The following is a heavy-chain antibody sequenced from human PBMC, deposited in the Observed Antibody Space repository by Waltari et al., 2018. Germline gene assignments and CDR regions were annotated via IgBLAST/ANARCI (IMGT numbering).Heavy chain of an antibody. V-gene: IGHV4-34*01. D-gene: IGHD3-3*01. CDR2: INHSGST. CDR3: ARGLIRRVWSGYYNPLDY. Sequence: QVQLQQWGAGLLKPSETLSLTCAVYGGSFSGYYWSWIRQPPGKGLEWSGEINHSGSTNYNPSLKSRVTMSVDTSKNQFSLKLSSVTAADTAVYYCARGLIRRVWSGYYNPLDYWGQGTLVTVSS. J-gene: IGHJ4*02. CDR1: GGSFSGYY.